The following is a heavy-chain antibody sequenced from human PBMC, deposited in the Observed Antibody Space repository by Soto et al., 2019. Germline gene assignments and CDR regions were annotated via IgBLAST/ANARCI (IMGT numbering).Heavy chain of an antibody. V-gene: IGHV4-31*03. CDR3: ARGGRRSPGMDV. CDR1: GGSISSGVYY. Sequence: PSETLSLTCTVSGGSISSGVYYWSWIRQHPGKGLEWIGYIYYSGSTYYNPSLKSRVTISVDTSKNQFSLKLSSVTAADTAVYYCARGGRRSPGMDVWGQGTTVTVSS. CDR2: IYYSGST. J-gene: IGHJ6*02.